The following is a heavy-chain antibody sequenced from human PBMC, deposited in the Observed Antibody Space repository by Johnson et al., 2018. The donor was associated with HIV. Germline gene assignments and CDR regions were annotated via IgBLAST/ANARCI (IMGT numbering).Heavy chain of an antibody. D-gene: IGHD3-22*01. CDR2: INWNGGST. Sequence: VQLVESGGGLVKPGGSLRLSCAASGFTFSAYYMSWIRQAPGKGLDWVSGINWNGGSTGYAGSVKGRFTISRDNDKNSLYLQMDSLRAEDTAVYYCARDPYNNGGYGAFDIWGQGTMVTVSS. CDR3: ARDPYNNGGYGAFDI. CDR1: GFTFSAYY. J-gene: IGHJ3*02. V-gene: IGHV3-20*04.